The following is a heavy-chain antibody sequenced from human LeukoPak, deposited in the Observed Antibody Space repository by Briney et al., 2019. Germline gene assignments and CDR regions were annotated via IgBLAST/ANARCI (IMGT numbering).Heavy chain of an antibody. CDR2: VNNDGSAT. J-gene: IGHJ3*02. Sequence: GGSLRLFCAASGFTFSSCWMHWVRQAPGKGLEWVSRVNNDGSATTYAASVKGRFTISRDNAKNTLYLQMTSLRADDTAVYYCVRATAAFDIWGQGTMVTVSS. CDR3: VRATAAFDI. D-gene: IGHD5-18*01. V-gene: IGHV3-74*01. CDR1: GFTFSSCW.